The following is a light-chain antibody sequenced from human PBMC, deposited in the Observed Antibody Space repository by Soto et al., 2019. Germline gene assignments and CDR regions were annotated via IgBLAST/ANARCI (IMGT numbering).Light chain of an antibody. J-gene: IGKJ5*01. CDR2: DAS. CDR3: QQRNIWPPVT. Sequence: EIVLTQSAATLSLSPGERATVSWRASQSVSSHLAWYQQKRGQAPRLLFYDASSRASGIPARFSGSGCGTDFTLTISSLEPEDSAIYYCQQRNIWPPVTFGQGTRLEIK. V-gene: IGKV3-11*01. CDR1: QSVSSH.